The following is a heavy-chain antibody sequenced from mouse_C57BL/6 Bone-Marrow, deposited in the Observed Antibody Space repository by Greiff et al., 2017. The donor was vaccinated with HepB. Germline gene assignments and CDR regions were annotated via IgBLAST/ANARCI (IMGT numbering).Heavy chain of an antibody. CDR1: GYTFTDYE. V-gene: IGHV1-15*01. Sequence: QVQLKQSGAELVRPGASVTLSCKASGYTFTDYEMHWVKQTPVHGLEWIGAIDPETGGTAYNQKFKGKAILTADKFSSTAYMELRSLTSEDSAVYYCTREEGYYYPFAYWGQGTLVTVSA. CDR3: TREEGYYYPFAY. J-gene: IGHJ3*01. CDR2: IDPETGGT. D-gene: IGHD1-1*01.